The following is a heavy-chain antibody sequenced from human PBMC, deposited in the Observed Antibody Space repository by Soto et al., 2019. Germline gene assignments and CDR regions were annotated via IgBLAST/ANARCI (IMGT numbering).Heavy chain of an antibody. CDR1: GFDFTYYA. J-gene: IGHJ4*02. V-gene: IGHV3-30*18. D-gene: IGHD1-26*01. CDR3: AKDEGVGGTLGLSDY. Sequence: QVQLVESGGGAVQPGESLRLSCVASGFDFTYYAMHWVRQAPGKGLESVAVMSSDGSKIHHTDSVKGRFTISRDNSKNTLYLQMNSLRKEDTAVYFCAKDEGVGGTLGLSDYSGQGTLVSVSS. CDR2: MSSDGSKI.